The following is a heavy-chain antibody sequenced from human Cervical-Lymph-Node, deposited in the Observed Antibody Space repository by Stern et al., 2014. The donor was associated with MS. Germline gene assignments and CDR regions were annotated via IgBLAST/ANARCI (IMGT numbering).Heavy chain of an antibody. Sequence: VQLVESGGGVGQPGRSLRLSCAASANTFSTYGMHWVRQGPGKGLEWVGVILYDGRSKYYADSVKGRFTISRDNSNNTVYLQMNSLRTEDTGVYYCAKDGEAYCGGDCYGMDAWGQGTTVTVSS. V-gene: IGHV3-30*18. J-gene: IGHJ6*02. CDR3: AKDGEAYCGGDCYGMDA. D-gene: IGHD2-21*01. CDR1: ANTFSTYG. CDR2: ILYDGRSK.